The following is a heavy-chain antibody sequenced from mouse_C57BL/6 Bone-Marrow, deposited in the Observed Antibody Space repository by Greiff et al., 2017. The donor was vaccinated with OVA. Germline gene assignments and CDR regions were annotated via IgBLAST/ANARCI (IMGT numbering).Heavy chain of an antibody. V-gene: IGHV1-4*01. J-gene: IGHJ2*01. Sequence: QVQLKESGAELARPGASVKMSCKASGYTFTSYTMPWVKQRPGQGLEWIGYINPSSGYTKYNQKLQDKATLTADKSSSTAYMQLSSLTSEDSAVYDCARWSLPDFDYWGQGTTLTVSS. CDR2: INPSSGYT. CDR1: GYTFTSYT. D-gene: IGHD2-12*01. CDR3: ARWSLPDFDY.